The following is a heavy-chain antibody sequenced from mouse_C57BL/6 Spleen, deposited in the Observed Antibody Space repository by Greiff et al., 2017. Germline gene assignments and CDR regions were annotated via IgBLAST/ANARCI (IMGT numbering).Heavy chain of an antibody. CDR2: IRSKSNNYAT. J-gene: IGHJ3*01. CDR3: VRHGGTGTL. Sequence: EVKLVESGGGLVQPKGSLKLSCAASGFSFNTYAMNWVRQAPGKGLEWVARIRSKSNNYATYYADSVKDRFTISRDDSESMLYLQMNNLKTEDTAMYYCVRHGGTGTLWGQGTLVTVSA. D-gene: IGHD4-1*01. V-gene: IGHV10-1*01. CDR1: GFSFNTYA.